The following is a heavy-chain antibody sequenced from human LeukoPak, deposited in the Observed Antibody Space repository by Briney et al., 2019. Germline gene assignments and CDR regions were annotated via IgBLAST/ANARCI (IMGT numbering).Heavy chain of an antibody. CDR3: ARSRYDYIWGIDY. Sequence: GGPLRLSCAPSGFTFSSYSMNGVRQPPGRGRGWVSSISSSSSYIYYADSVKGRFTISRDNAKNSLYLQMNSLRDEDTAVFYCARSRYDYIWGIDYWGQGTLVTISS. J-gene: IGHJ4*02. D-gene: IGHD3-16*01. CDR2: ISSSSSYI. V-gene: IGHV3-21*01. CDR1: GFTFSSYS.